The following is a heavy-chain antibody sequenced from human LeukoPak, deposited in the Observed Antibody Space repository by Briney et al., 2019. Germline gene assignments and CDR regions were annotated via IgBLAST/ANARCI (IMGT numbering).Heavy chain of an antibody. CDR2: IYSSGST. V-gene: IGHV4-39*07. CDR1: GGSIRGSSYY. Sequence: SETLSLTCTVSGGSIRGSSYYWGWIRQTTGKGLEWIGTIYSSGSTYYNPSLKSRVTISVDTSKNQFSLKLSSVTAADTAVYYCARTTEAHSWRTRYYDYYMDVWGKGTTVTVSS. D-gene: IGHD6-13*01. J-gene: IGHJ6*03. CDR3: ARTTEAHSWRTRYYDYYMDV.